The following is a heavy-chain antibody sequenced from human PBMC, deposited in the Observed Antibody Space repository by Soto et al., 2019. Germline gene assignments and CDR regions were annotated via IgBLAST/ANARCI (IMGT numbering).Heavy chain of an antibody. CDR3: ARDSSSGELYYYYMDV. D-gene: IGHD6-13*01. Sequence: GGSLRLSCAASGFTFSSYSMNWVRQAPGKGLEWVSSISSSSSYIYYADSVKGRFTISRDNAKNSLYLQMNSLRAEDTAVYYCARDSSSGELYYYYMDVWGKGTTVTVSS. V-gene: IGHV3-21*01. J-gene: IGHJ6*03. CDR2: ISSSSSYI. CDR1: GFTFSSYS.